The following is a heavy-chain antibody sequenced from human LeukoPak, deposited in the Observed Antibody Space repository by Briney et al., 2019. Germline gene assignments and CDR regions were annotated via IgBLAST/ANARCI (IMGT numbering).Heavy chain of an antibody. Sequence: GGSLRLSCAASGFTFSSYWMTWVRQAPGKGLEWVASLNQDGSEKYYVDSVKGRFTISRDNAKNSLYLQMNSLRAEDTAVYYCARVHYGDYGDYWGQGTLVTVSS. J-gene: IGHJ4*02. D-gene: IGHD4-17*01. CDR1: GFTFSSYW. CDR3: ARVHYGDYGDY. V-gene: IGHV3-7*01. CDR2: LNQDGSEK.